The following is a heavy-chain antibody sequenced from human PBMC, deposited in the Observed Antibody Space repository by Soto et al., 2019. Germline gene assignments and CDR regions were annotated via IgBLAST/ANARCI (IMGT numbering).Heavy chain of an antibody. CDR2: ISGSGGST. CDR3: AKDPRRREDFSGCSCYYGYSFDY. J-gene: IGHJ4*02. CDR1: GFTFSSYA. D-gene: IGHD2-15*01. V-gene: IGHV3-23*01. Sequence: EVQLLESGGGLVQPGGSLRLSCAASGFTFSSYAMSWVRQAPGKGLEWVSAISGSGGSTYYADSVKGRFTISRDNSKNTLYLQINSLRADDTAVYYCAKDPRRREDFSGCSCYYGYSFDYSGQGTLVTVSS.